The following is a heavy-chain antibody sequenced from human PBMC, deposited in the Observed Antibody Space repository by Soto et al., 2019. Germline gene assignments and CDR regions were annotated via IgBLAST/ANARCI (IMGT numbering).Heavy chain of an antibody. V-gene: IGHV4-31*03. Sequence: QVQLQESGPGLVKPSQTLSLTCTVSGGSISSGGYYWSWIRQHPGKGLEWIGYIYYSGSTYYNPSLKRRVTISVNTSKNQFSLKLSSVAAADTAVYYCARDSRGGGFDYWGQGTLVTVSS. J-gene: IGHJ4*02. CDR2: IYYSGST. CDR1: GGSISSGGYY. D-gene: IGHD3-16*01. CDR3: ARDSRGGGFDY.